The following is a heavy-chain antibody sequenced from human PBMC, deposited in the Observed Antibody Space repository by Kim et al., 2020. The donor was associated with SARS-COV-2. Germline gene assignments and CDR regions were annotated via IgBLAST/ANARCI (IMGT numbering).Heavy chain of an antibody. D-gene: IGHD6-13*01. Sequence: GGSLRLSCAASGFTFSSFAMNWVRQAPGKGLEWVSGISGSVDRTYYADSVKGRFTISRDNSKNTLYLQMNSLRAEDTAMYYCAKDVTWSAAATGGHFDYWGQGTLVTVSS. CDR3: AKDVTWSAAATGGHFDY. CDR1: GFTFSSFA. V-gene: IGHV3-23*01. CDR2: ISGSVDRT. J-gene: IGHJ4*02.